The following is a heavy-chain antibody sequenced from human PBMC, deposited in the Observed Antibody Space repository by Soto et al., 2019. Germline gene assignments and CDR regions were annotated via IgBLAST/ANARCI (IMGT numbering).Heavy chain of an antibody. J-gene: IGHJ4*02. V-gene: IGHV6-1*01. CDR2: TYYRSKWYN. Sequence: SQTLSLTCAISGDSVFSNTAAWNWIRQSPSRGLEWLGRTYYRSKWYNDYAVTVRSRIAIKPDTSKNQFSLHLNSVTPDDTALYYCVRDVRFDFDHWGQGTQVTVSS. CDR3: VRDVRFDFDH. CDR1: GDSVFSNTAA.